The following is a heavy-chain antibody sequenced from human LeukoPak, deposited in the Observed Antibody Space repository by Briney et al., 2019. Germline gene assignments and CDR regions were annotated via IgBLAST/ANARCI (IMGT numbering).Heavy chain of an antibody. D-gene: IGHD5-12*01. CDR2: IYYSGST. CDR3: ARVSGYDWESFYDY. J-gene: IGHJ4*02. V-gene: IGHV4-59*01. CDR1: GGSFSSYF. Sequence: SETLSLTCTVSGGSFSSYFWSWIRRPPGKGLEWIGYIYYSGSTHYNSSLKSRVTISLDTSRNQFSLKLSSVTAADTAVYYCARVSGYDWESFYDYWGQGTLVTVSS.